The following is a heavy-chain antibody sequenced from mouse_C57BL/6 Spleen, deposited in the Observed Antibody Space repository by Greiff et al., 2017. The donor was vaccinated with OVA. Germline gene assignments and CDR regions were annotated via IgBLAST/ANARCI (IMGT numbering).Heavy chain of an antibody. CDR2: INPNNGGT. Sequence: EVQLQQSGPELVKPGASVKISCKASGYTFTDYYMNWVKQSHGKSLEWIGDINPNNGGTSYNQKFKGKATLTVDKSSSTAYMELRSLTSEDSAVYYCARGTTVVRDYAMDYWGQGTSVTVSS. D-gene: IGHD1-1*01. CDR3: ARGTTVVRDYAMDY. V-gene: IGHV1-26*01. CDR1: GYTFTDYY. J-gene: IGHJ4*01.